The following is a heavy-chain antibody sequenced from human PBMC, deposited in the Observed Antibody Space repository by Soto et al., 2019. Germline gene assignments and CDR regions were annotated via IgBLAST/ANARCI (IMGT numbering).Heavy chain of an antibody. Sequence: GGSLRLSCAASGFTFSSYSMNWVRQAPGKGLEWVSYISSSSSTIYYADSVKGRFTISRDNAKNSLYLQMNSLRDEDTAVYYCARVPDNCSSTSCHFDYWGQGTLVTVSS. CDR3: ARVPDNCSSTSCHFDY. D-gene: IGHD2-2*01. J-gene: IGHJ4*02. CDR2: ISSSSSTI. CDR1: GFTFSSYS. V-gene: IGHV3-48*02.